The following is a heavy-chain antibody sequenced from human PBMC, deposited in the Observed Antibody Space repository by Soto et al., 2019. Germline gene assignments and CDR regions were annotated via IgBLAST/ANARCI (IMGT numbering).Heavy chain of an antibody. CDR3: ARAFSNIAAAGTFNWFDP. V-gene: IGHV4-30-2*01. J-gene: IGHJ5*02. CDR2: IYHSGST. CDR1: GGSISSGGYS. D-gene: IGHD6-13*01. Sequence: SETLSLTCAVSGGSISSGGYSWSWIRQPPGKGLEWIGYIYHSGSTYYNPSLKSRVTISVDRSKNQFSLKLSSVTAADTAVYYCARAFSNIAAAGTFNWFDPWGQGTLVTVSS.